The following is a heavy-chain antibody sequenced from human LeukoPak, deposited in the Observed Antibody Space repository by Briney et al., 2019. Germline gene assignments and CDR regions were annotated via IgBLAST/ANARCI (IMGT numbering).Heavy chain of an antibody. J-gene: IGHJ4*02. CDR1: GGSISSYY. CDR2: IYYSGST. Sequence: SETLSLTRTVSGGSISSYYWIWIRQPPGKGLEWIGYIYYSGSTNYNPSLKGRVTMSVDTSKNQFSLNLSSVTAADTAVYYCARGIGWLPDYWGQGTLVSVSS. V-gene: IGHV4-59*01. CDR3: ARGIGWLPDY. D-gene: IGHD6-19*01.